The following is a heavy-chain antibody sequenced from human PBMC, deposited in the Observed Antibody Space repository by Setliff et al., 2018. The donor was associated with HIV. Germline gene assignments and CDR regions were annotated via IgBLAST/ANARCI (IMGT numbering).Heavy chain of an antibody. CDR3: ARGHYFKDV. V-gene: IGHV3-48*04. CDR2: ISGSGSAM. Sequence: PGGSLRLSCAASGLTFSSYWMNWVRQAPGKGLEWVSYISGSGSAMYYADSVEGRFTISRDNAKNSLYLQMNSLRAEDTAVYHCARGHYFKDVWGQGTTVTVSS. CDR1: GLTFSSYW. D-gene: IGHD3-22*01. J-gene: IGHJ6*02.